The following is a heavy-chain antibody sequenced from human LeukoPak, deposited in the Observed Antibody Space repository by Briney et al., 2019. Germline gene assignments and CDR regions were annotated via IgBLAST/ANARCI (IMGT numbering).Heavy chain of an antibody. Sequence: SLRLSCAASGFTLDDYAMHWVRQTPGKGLEWVSGINWNSGSIDYADSVKGRFTISRDNAKNSLYLQMNNLRAGDTALYYCARGGGIVGASNRYYYYYMDVWGKGTTVTISS. CDR2: INWNSGSI. J-gene: IGHJ6*03. CDR1: GFTLDDYA. D-gene: IGHD1-26*01. CDR3: ARGGGIVGASNRYYYYYMDV. V-gene: IGHV3-9*01.